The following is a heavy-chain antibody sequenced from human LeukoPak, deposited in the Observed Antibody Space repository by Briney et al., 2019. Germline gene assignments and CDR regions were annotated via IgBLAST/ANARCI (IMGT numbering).Heavy chain of an antibody. CDR3: ARVREDCSSTSCYPRFDP. V-gene: IGHV1-8*01. J-gene: IGHJ5*02. D-gene: IGHD2-2*01. CDR2: MNPNSGNT. CDR1: GYTFTSYD. Sequence: ASVKVSCKASGYTFTSYDINWVRQATGQGLDWMGWMNPNSGNTGYAQKFQGSVTMTRNTSISTAYMELSSLRSEDTAVYYCARVREDCSSTSCYPRFDPWGQGTLVTVSS.